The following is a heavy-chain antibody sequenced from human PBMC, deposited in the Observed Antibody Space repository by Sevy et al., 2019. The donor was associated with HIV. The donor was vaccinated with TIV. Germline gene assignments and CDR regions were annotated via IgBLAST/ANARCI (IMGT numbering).Heavy chain of an antibody. CDR3: TKDPPVYGDFPYGMDV. D-gene: IGHD4-17*01. J-gene: IGHJ6*02. Sequence: GGCLRLSCVGSGFIFDDYGMHWVRQAPGKGLEWVALISHDGGKKYYADSVKGRFTISRDNFKNTLYLQMNTLRHDDTAAYFCTKDPPVYGDFPYGMDVWGQGTTVTVSS. V-gene: IGHV3-30*18. CDR1: GFIFDDYG. CDR2: ISHDGGKK.